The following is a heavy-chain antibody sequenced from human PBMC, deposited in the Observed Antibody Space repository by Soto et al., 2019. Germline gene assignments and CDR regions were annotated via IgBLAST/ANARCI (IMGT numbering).Heavy chain of an antibody. D-gene: IGHD3-22*01. V-gene: IGHV4-61*01. CDR3: ARTNSRGHWAAWY. CDR2: IQSSGNT. Sequence: QVQLQESGPGRVKPSETLSLTCTVSGDSVSSGSYYWTWIRQAPGKGLEWIGYIQSSGNTNYNPSLMSRVTISLDTSKNQFSLNLRSVTAADTAVYYCARTNSRGHWAAWYWGQGTLVTVSS. J-gene: IGHJ4*02. CDR1: GDSVSSGSYY.